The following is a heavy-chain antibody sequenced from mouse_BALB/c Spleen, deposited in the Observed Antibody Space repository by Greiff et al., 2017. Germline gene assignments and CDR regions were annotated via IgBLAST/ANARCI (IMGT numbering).Heavy chain of an antibody. J-gene: IGHJ3*01. CDR2: IYPGDGDT. Sequence: QVQLQQSGPELVKPGASVKISCKASGYAFSSSWMNWVKQRPGQGLEWIGRIYPGDGDTNYNGKFKGKATLTADKSSSTAYMQLSSLTSVDSAVYFCARFLYDYGFAYWGQGTLVTVSA. D-gene: IGHD2-4*01. V-gene: IGHV1-82*01. CDR1: GYAFSSSW. CDR3: ARFLYDYGFAY.